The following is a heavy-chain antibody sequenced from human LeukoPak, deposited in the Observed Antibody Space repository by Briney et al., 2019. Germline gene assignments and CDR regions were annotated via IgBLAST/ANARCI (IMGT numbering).Heavy chain of an antibody. V-gene: IGHV1-2*02. CDR2: INPNSGGT. D-gene: IGHD2-2*01. CDR1: GYTFTGYY. J-gene: IGHJ5*02. Sequence: GASVKVSFKASGYTFTGYYMHWVRQAPGQGLEWMGWINPNSGGTNYAQKFQGRVTMTRDTSISTAYMELSRLRSDDTAVYYCARVAGRKVVPAAICNWFDPWGQGTLVTVSS. CDR3: ARVAGRKVVPAAICNWFDP.